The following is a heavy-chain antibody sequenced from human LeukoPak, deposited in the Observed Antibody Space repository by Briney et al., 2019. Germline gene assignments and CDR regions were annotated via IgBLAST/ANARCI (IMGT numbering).Heavy chain of an antibody. Sequence: ASVKASCKASGYTFTSYAISWVRQAPGQGLGWMGWISAYNGNRNYAQKLQGRVTMTTDTSTSTAYMELRSLRSDDTAVYYCARDSSAMVPNYFDYWGQGTLVTVSS. D-gene: IGHD5-18*01. CDR3: ARDSSAMVPNYFDY. CDR1: GYTFTSYA. V-gene: IGHV1-18*01. CDR2: ISAYNGNR. J-gene: IGHJ4*02.